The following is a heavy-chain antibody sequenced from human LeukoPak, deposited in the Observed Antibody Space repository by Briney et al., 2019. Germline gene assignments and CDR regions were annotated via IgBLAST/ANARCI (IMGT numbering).Heavy chain of an antibody. CDR3: ARTPALRFLEWRRKATQYYFDY. CDR1: GGSISSYY. J-gene: IGHJ4*02. CDR2: IYTSGST. V-gene: IGHV4-4*09. D-gene: IGHD3-3*01. Sequence: SETLSLTCTVSGGSISSYYWSWIRQPPGKGLEWIGYIYTSGSTNYNPSLKRRVTISVDTSKNQFSLKLSSVTAADTAVYYCARTPALRFLEWRRKATQYYFDYWGQGTLVTVSS.